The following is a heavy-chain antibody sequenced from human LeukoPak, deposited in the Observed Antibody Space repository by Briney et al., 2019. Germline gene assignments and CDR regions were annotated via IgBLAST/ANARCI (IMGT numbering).Heavy chain of an antibody. D-gene: IGHD1-14*01. V-gene: IGHV1-46*01. CDR1: GYTFTSNY. Sequence: ASVKVSCKAFGYTFTSNYMHWVRQAPGQGPEWMGVISPSGGSTTYAQKFQGRVTMTRDTSTSTVYMELSSLRSEDTAVYYCARWTEQNLDYWGQGTLVTVSS. CDR3: ARWTEQNLDY. J-gene: IGHJ4*02. CDR2: ISPSGGST.